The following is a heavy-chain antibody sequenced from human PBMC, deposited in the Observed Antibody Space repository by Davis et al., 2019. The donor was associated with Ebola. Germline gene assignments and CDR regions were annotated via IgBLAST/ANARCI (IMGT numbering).Heavy chain of an antibody. CDR1: GFTFSSYA. V-gene: IGHV3-30-3*01. D-gene: IGHD1-26*01. CDR2: ISYDGSKK. J-gene: IGHJ4*02. Sequence: PGGSLRLSCAASGFTFSSYAMHWVRQAPGKGLEYMALISYDGSKKFYADSVKGRFTISRDNSKNTLYLQMNSLRAEDTAVYYCAKDSVGATPYFDYWGQGTLVTVSS. CDR3: AKDSVGATPYFDY.